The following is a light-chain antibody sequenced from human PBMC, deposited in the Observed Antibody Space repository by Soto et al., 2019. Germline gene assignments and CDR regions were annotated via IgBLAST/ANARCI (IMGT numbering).Light chain of an antibody. CDR3: QQFDSVPCT. CDR2: DAS. Sequence: DIQMTQSPSSLSASVGDRVTITCQASQDINNYLIWYQHKPGKAPKLLIYDASTLGTGVSSRFSGGGSGTHFTFTISSLQPEDIATYYCQQFDSVPCTFGQGTKSEPK. CDR1: QDINNY. J-gene: IGKJ2*02. V-gene: IGKV1-33*01.